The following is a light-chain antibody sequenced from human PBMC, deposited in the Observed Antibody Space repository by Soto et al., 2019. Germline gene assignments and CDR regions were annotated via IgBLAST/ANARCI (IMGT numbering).Light chain of an antibody. CDR2: AAS. J-gene: IGKJ5*01. Sequence: DIQMTQSPSSLSACVGDRFTITCRASQSISSYLNWYQQKPGKAPKLLIYAASSLQSGAPSRFSGSGSGTDFTLTISSLQPEDFATYYCQQSYSTPIFGQGTRLEIK. CDR3: QQSYSTPI. CDR1: QSISSY. V-gene: IGKV1-39*01.